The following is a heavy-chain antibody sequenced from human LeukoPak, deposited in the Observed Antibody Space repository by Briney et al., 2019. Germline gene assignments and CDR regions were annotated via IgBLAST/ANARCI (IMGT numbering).Heavy chain of an antibody. Sequence: ASVKVSCKASGYTFTSYHMHWVRQAPGQGLEWMGIINPSGGSTSYAQKFQGRVTMTRDTSTSTVYMGLSSLRSEDTAVYYCARLGIVGATPDYWGQGTLVTVSS. V-gene: IGHV1-46*01. CDR3: ARLGIVGATPDY. CDR1: GYTFTSYH. D-gene: IGHD1-26*01. J-gene: IGHJ4*02. CDR2: INPSGGST.